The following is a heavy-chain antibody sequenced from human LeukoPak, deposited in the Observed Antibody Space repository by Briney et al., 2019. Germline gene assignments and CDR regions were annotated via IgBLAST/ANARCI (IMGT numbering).Heavy chain of an antibody. Sequence: SETLSPTCAVSRGSISSYYWSWIRQSPGKGLEWIGYIYYGGSTNYNPSLKSRATISLDTSKNQFSLRLSSVTAADTAVYYCASLGGLGSWNFGYWGQGALVTVSS. CDR2: IYYGGST. CDR3: ASLGGLGSWNFGY. D-gene: IGHD3-10*01. CDR1: RGSISSYY. J-gene: IGHJ4*02. V-gene: IGHV4-59*01.